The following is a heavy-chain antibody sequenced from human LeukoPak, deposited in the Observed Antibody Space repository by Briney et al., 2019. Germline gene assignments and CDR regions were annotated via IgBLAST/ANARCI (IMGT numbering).Heavy chain of an antibody. CDR2: ISYDGSNK. Sequence: PGGSLRLSCAASGFTFSSYAMHWVRQAPGKGLEWVAVISYDGSNKYYADSVKGRFTISRDNSKSTLYLQMNSLRAEDTAVYYCASLDEYDSSGYYSAPLDYWGQGTLVTVSS. CDR3: ASLDEYDSSGYYSAPLDY. J-gene: IGHJ4*02. CDR1: GFTFSSYA. D-gene: IGHD3-22*01. V-gene: IGHV3-30*01.